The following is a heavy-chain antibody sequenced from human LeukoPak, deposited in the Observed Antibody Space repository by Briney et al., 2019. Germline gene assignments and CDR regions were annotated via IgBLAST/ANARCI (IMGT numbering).Heavy chain of an antibody. CDR2: ISGSGGST. J-gene: IGHJ4*02. D-gene: IGHD2-2*01. Sequence: GGSLRLSCAASGFTFSNAWMSWVRQAPGKGLEWVSAISGSGGSTYYADSVKGRFTISRDNSKNTLYLQMNSLRVEDTAVYYCAKDQSTSWQIDSWGQGTLVTVSS. CDR3: AKDQSTSWQIDS. CDR1: GFTFSNAW. V-gene: IGHV3-23*01.